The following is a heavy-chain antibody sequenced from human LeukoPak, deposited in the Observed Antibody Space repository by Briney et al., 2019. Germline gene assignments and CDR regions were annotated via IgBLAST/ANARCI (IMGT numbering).Heavy chain of an antibody. CDR2: MSSRSTTYT. CDR3: ARHIVLVTAIDGFDI. CDR1: GFTLSDYY. J-gene: IGHJ3*02. Sequence: PGGSLRLSCAASGFTLSDYYMAWVRQAPRKGLEWVSYMSSRSTTYTTYADSVRGWFTISRDNARNSVYLQMNSVRAEDTAVYYCARHIVLVTAIDGFDIWGQGTMVTVSS. D-gene: IGHD2-21*02. V-gene: IGHV3-11*06.